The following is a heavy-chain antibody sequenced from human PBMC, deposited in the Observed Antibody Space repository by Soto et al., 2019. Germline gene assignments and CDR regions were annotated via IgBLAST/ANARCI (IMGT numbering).Heavy chain of an antibody. Sequence: GGSLRLSCAASGFTFSSYDMHWVRQATGKGLEWVSAIGTAGDTYYPGSVKGRFTISRENAKNSLYLQMNSLRAEDTAVYYCARSPHYDFWRAGAIDYWGQGTLVTVSS. D-gene: IGHD3-3*01. CDR3: ARSPHYDFWRAGAIDY. CDR1: GFTFSSYD. J-gene: IGHJ4*02. V-gene: IGHV3-13*01. CDR2: IGTAGDT.